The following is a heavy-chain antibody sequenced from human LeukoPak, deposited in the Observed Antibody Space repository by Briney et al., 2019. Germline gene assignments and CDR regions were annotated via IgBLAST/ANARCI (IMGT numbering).Heavy chain of an antibody. CDR1: GITVNTNY. CDR2: IYSGGAT. V-gene: IGHV3-66*04. D-gene: IGHD3-9*01. Sequence: GGSLRLSCAASGITVNTNYMSWVRQAPGKGLEWVSIIYSGGATFYADSMKGRFTISRESSKNTLWLQMNSLRAEDTAVYYCARLHYDVLTGPFDYWGQGTLVTVSS. J-gene: IGHJ4*02. CDR3: ARLHYDVLTGPFDY.